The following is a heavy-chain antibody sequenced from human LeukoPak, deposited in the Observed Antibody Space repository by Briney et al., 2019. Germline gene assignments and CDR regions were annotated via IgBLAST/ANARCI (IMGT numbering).Heavy chain of an antibody. Sequence: GGSLRLSCAASGFTFSSYSMNWVRQAPGKGLEWVSSISSSSSYIYYADSVKGRFTISRDNAKNSLYLQMNSLRAEDTAVYYCAREVSYGGDAFDIWGQGTMVTVSS. J-gene: IGHJ3*02. V-gene: IGHV3-21*01. CDR3: AREVSYGGDAFDI. CDR1: GFTFSSYS. D-gene: IGHD4-23*01. CDR2: ISSSSSYI.